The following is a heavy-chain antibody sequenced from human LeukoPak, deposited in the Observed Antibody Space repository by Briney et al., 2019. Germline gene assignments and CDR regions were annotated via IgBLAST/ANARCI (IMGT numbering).Heavy chain of an antibody. V-gene: IGHV3-23*01. CDR2: ITDRGGDT. J-gene: IGHJ4*02. Sequence: GGSLRLSCAASVFTFSTYAMTWVGQAPGKGLEWVSSITDRGGDTYFADSVKGRFTLSRDNSKNMLYLQMNSLRAEDTAVYYCAKGERGNYDYWGQGALVTVSS. CDR3: AKGERGNYDY. D-gene: IGHD1-26*01. CDR1: VFTFSTYA.